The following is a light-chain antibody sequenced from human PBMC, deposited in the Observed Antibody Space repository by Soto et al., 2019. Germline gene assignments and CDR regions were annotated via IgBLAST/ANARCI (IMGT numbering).Light chain of an antibody. Sequence: QSALTQPASVSGSPGQSIAISCTGTSSDVGAYNYVSWYQQHPGKAPKLMIFDVSNRPSGVSNRFSGSKSGNTASLTISGLQAEDEADYYCTSYTTSGXYVFVIGTKVTVL. CDR2: DVS. CDR3: TSYTTSGXYV. J-gene: IGLJ1*01. CDR1: SSDVGAYNY. V-gene: IGLV2-14*01.